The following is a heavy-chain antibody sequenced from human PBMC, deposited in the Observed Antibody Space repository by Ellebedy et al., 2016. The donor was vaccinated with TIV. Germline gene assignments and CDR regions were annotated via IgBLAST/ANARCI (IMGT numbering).Heavy chain of an antibody. CDR2: ITSIGTYI. CDR3: AGALGSRVSADFDY. V-gene: IGHV3-21*01. CDR1: GFTFSSYS. J-gene: IGHJ4*02. Sequence: GESLKISCAASGFTFSSYSMHWVRQAPGKGLEWVSSITSIGTYIYYADSVKGRFTISRDNAKNSLFLQMNSLRAEDTAVYYCAGALGSRVSADFDYWGQGTLVTVSS. D-gene: IGHD3-10*01.